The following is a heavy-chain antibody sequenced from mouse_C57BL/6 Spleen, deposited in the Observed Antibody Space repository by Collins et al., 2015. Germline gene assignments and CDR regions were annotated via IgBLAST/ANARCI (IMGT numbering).Heavy chain of an antibody. CDR3: ARSSPVVAPAMDY. V-gene: IGHV1-80*01. D-gene: IGHD1-1*01. J-gene: IGHJ4*01. CDR1: GYAFSSYW. CDR2: IYPGDGDT. Sequence: QVQLQQSGAELVKPGASVKISCKASGYAFSSYWMNWVKQRPGKGLEWIGQIYPGDGDTNYNGKFKGKATLTADKSSSTAYMQLSSLTSEDSAVYFCARSSPVVAPAMDYWGQGTSVTVSS.